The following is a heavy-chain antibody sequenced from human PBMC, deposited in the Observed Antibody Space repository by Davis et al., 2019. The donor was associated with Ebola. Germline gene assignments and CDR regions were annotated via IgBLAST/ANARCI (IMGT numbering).Heavy chain of an antibody. CDR3: ARLRAIAAAGTAYYYYYYGMDV. CDR1: GGSISSSSYY. V-gene: IGHV4-39*07. CDR2: IYYSGST. D-gene: IGHD6-13*01. J-gene: IGHJ6*04. Sequence: SETLSLTCTVPGGSISSSSYYWGWIRQPPGKGLEWIGSIYYSGSTYYNPSLKSRVTISVDTSKNQFSLKLSSVTAADTAVYYCARLRAIAAAGTAYYYYYYGMDVWGKGTTVTVSS.